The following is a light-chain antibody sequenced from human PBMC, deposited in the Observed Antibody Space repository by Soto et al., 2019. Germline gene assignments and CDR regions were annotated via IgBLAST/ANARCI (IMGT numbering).Light chain of an antibody. CDR3: QQSYNSPPIT. J-gene: IGKJ5*01. V-gene: IGKV1-39*01. CDR2: AAS. Sequence: DIQMTQSPSTLSASVGDRVTITCRASQSISAWLAWYQQKPAKAPKLLIYAASNLQSGVPSRFRGSGSGTDFTLTISSLQPEDFATYYCQQSYNSPPITFGQGTRLEIK. CDR1: QSISAW.